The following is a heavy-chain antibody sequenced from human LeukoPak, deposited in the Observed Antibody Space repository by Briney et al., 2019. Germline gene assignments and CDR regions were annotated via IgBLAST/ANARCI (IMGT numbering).Heavy chain of an antibody. J-gene: IGHJ5*02. Sequence: SETLSLTCAVYGGSFSGYHWSWIRQPPGKGLEWIGEINHSGSTNYNPSLKSRVTISVDTSKNQFSLKLSSVTAADTAVYYCARGYYDFWSGYYRGWFDPWGQGTLVTVSS. D-gene: IGHD3-3*01. CDR1: GGSFSGYH. CDR2: INHSGST. CDR3: ARGYYDFWSGYYRGWFDP. V-gene: IGHV4-34*01.